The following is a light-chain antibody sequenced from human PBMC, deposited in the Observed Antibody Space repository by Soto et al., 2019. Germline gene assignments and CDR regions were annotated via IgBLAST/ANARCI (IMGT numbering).Light chain of an antibody. Sequence: SALTQPRSVYGSPGQSVTISCTGTSSDFGGYNYVSWYQHHPGKAPKLMIYDVSERPSGVPDRFSGSKSGNTASLTISGLQAEDEADYYCCSYAGTFYVFGTGTKVTVL. CDR3: CSYAGTFYV. J-gene: IGLJ1*01. CDR1: SSDFGGYNY. V-gene: IGLV2-11*01. CDR2: DVS.